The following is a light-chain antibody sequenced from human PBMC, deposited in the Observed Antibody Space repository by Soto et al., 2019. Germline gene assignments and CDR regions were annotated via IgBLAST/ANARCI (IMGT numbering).Light chain of an antibody. J-gene: IGLJ2*01. Sequence: SYELTQPPSVSVAPGKTARITCGGNNIGSKSVHWYQQKPGQAPVLVIYYDSDRPSGIPERFSGSNSGNTATLTISRVEAGDEADYYCQVWDSSSDLVVFGGGTTLTVL. CDR1: NIGSKS. V-gene: IGLV3-21*04. CDR2: YDS. CDR3: QVWDSSSDLVV.